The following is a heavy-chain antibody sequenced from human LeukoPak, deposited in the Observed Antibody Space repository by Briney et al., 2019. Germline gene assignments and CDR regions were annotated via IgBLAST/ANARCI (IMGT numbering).Heavy chain of an antibody. CDR2: INHSGST. J-gene: IGHJ5*02. V-gene: IGHV4-34*01. Sequence: KPSETLSLTCAVYGGSFSGYYWSWIRQPPGKGLEWIGEINHSGSTNYNPSLKSRVTISVDASKNQFSLKLSSVTAADTAVYYCASEGDWFDPWGQGTLVTVSS. CDR1: GGSFSGYY. CDR3: ASEGDWFDP.